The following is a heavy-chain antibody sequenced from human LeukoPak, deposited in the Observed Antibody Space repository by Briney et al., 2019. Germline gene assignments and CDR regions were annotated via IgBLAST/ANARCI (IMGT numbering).Heavy chain of an antibody. V-gene: IGHV3-33*01. CDR3: ARGGNAFDI. Sequence: GGSLRLSCAASGFTFSSFGMHWVRQAPGKGLEWVAVIWYDGSEKFYADSVKGRFTISRDNSKNTLYLQMNSLGVEDTAAYYCARGGNAFDIWGQGTMVTVSS. D-gene: IGHD1-14*01. CDR1: GFTFSSFG. CDR2: IWYDGSEK. J-gene: IGHJ3*02.